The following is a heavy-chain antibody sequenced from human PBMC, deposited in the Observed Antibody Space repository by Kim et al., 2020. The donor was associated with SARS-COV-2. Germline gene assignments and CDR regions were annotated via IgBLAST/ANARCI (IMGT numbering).Heavy chain of an antibody. D-gene: IGHD6-19*01. CDR3: ARGQQWGDY. CDR2: GST. Sequence: GSTSYAQKFQGRVTMTRDTSTSTVYMELSSLRSEDTDVYYCARGQQWGDYWGQGTLVTVSS. V-gene: IGHV1-46*01. J-gene: IGHJ4*02.